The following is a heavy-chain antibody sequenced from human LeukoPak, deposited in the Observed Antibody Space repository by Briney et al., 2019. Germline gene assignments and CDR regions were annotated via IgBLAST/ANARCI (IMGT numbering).Heavy chain of an antibody. D-gene: IGHD2-15*01. CDR3: AREIVDPDRLGY. CDR1: GYTFTGYY. J-gene: IGHJ4*02. Sequence: GASVKVSCKASGYTFTGYYMHWVRQAPGQGLEWMGWINPNSGDTNYAQNFQGRVTMTRDTSITTAYMELNRLRSDDTAAYYCAREIVDPDRLGYWGQGTLVTVSS. CDR2: INPNSGDT. V-gene: IGHV1-2*02.